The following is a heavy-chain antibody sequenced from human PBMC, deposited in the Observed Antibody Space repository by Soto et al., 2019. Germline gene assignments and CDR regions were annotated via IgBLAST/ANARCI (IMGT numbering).Heavy chain of an antibody. CDR3: ASGPYNLYDPSFDQ. V-gene: IGHV1-3*01. J-gene: IGHJ4*02. D-gene: IGHD1-20*01. Sequence: ASVKVSCKASEYTFTGHTMHWVRQAPGQRPEWMGWINVGNGNTKYSQKFQGRVTITRDTSATTAYMELSSLRSEDTAVYYCASGPYNLYDPSFDQWGQGTLVTVSS. CDR1: EYTFTGHT. CDR2: INVGNGNT.